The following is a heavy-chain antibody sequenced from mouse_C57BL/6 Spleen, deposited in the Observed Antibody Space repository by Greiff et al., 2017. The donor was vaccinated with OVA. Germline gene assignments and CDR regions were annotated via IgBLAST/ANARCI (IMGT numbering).Heavy chain of an antibody. Sequence: VQLQQSGPELVKPGASVKISCKASGYSFTGYYMNWVKQSPEKSLEWIGEINPSTGGTTYNQKFKAKATLTVDKSSSTAYMQLKSLTSEDSAVYYCARWDYGSDYWGQGTTLTVSS. CDR3: ARWDYGSDY. CDR2: INPSTGGT. J-gene: IGHJ2*01. V-gene: IGHV1-42*01. D-gene: IGHD2-4*01. CDR1: GYSFTGYY.